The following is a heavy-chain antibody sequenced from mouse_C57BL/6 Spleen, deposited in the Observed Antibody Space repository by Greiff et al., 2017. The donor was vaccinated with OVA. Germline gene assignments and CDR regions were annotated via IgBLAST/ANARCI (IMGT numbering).Heavy chain of an antibody. CDR3: ARRGYYGSSLYLYGYFDV. Sequence: EVKVEESGGGLVQPGGSLKLSCAASGFTFSDYYMYWVRQTPEKRLEWVAYISNGGGSTYYPDTVKGRFTISRDNAKNTLYLQMSRLKSEDTSMYYCARRGYYGSSLYLYGYFDVWGTGTTVTVSS. CDR1: GFTFSDYY. J-gene: IGHJ1*03. CDR2: ISNGGGST. D-gene: IGHD1-1*01. V-gene: IGHV5-12*01.